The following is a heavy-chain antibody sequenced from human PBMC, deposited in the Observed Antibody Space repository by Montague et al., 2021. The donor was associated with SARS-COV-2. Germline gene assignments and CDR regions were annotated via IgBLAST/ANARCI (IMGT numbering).Heavy chain of an antibody. CDR3: ARERRYCSGGSCYSGWFDP. CDR2: IYHSGST. V-gene: IGHV4-38-2*02. J-gene: IGHJ5*02. D-gene: IGHD2-15*01. CDR1: GYSISRGYY. Sequence: SETLSLTCTVSGYSISRGYYWGWIRQPPGKGLEWIGSIYHSGSTYYNPSLKSRVTISVDTSKKQFSLKLSSVTAADTAVYYCARERRYCSGGSCYSGWFDPWGQGTLVTVSS.